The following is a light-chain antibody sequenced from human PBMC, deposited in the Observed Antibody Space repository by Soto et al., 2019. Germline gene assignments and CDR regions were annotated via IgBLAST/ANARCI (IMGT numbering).Light chain of an antibody. Sequence: EIGFTQSPGTLSLSSGERAPLSCSASQNVSSSYLAWYQQKPGQAHRLVIYGASSRATGIPDRFSGSGSGTDFTLTISRLEPEDFAVYYCQQYGSSPWTFGQGTKVDIK. CDR3: QQYGSSPWT. V-gene: IGKV3-20*01. J-gene: IGKJ1*01. CDR2: GAS. CDR1: QNVSSSY.